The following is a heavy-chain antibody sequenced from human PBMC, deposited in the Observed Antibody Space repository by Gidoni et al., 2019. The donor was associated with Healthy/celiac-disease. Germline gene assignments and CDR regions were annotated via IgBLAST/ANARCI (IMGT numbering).Heavy chain of an antibody. Sequence: QVQLQQWGAGLLKPSETLSLTCAVSGGSFSGYYWSLSRQPPGKGLEWIGEINHSGSTNYNPSLKSRVTISVDTSKNQFSLKLSSVTAADTAVYYCARGYSYGDLTRYMDVWGKGTTVTVSS. CDR3: ARGYSYGDLTRYMDV. V-gene: IGHV4-34*01. D-gene: IGHD5-18*01. CDR1: GGSFSGYY. CDR2: INHSGST. J-gene: IGHJ6*03.